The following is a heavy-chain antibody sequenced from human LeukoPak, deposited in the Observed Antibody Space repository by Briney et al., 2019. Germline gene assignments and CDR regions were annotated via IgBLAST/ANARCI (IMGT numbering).Heavy chain of an antibody. D-gene: IGHD3-10*01. CDR3: ARRFPRSYYNHDAFDI. CDR1: GGSTSSSSYY. V-gene: IGHV4-39*01. CDR2: IYYSGST. Sequence: SETLSLTCTVSGGSTSSSSYYWGWIRQPPGKGLEWIGSIYYSGSTYYNPSLKSRVTISVDTSKNQFSLKLSSVTAADTAVYYCARRFPRSYYNHDAFDIWGQGTMVTVSS. J-gene: IGHJ3*02.